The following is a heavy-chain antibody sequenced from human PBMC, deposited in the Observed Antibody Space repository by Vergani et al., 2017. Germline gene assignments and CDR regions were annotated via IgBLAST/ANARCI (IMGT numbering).Heavy chain of an antibody. D-gene: IGHD2-2*01. CDR1: GGSISSYY. CDR3: ARVRLVSAAISYMDF. Sequence: QVQLQESGPGLVKPSETLSLICTVSGGSISSYYWSWIRQPPGKGLEWIGYIYYSGSTNYNPSLKSRVTISVDTSKNQFSLKLSSVTAEDTAVYYCARVRLVSAAISYMDFWGKGTTVTVSS. CDR2: IYYSGST. V-gene: IGHV4-59*01. J-gene: IGHJ6*03.